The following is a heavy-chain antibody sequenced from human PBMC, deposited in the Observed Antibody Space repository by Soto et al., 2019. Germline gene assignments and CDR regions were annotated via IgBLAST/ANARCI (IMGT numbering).Heavy chain of an antibody. CDR2: IKQDGSEK. V-gene: IGHV3-7*03. Sequence: EVQLVESGGGLVQPGGSLRLSCAASGFTFSSYSMNWVRQTPGKGLEWVANIKQDGSEKYYVDSVKGRFTISRDNAKNSLYLQMNSLRAEDTAVYYCARDSAVTPLDYWGQGTLVTVSS. J-gene: IGHJ4*02. CDR3: ARDSAVTPLDY. D-gene: IGHD4-17*01. CDR1: GFTFSSYS.